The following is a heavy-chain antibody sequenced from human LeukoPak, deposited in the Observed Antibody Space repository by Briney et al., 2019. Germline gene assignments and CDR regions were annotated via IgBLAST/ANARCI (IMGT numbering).Heavy chain of an antibody. D-gene: IGHD3-9*01. CDR1: GFTFSSYA. CDR3: VKDLGYYDILTGYYRSGDYYYGMDV. V-gene: IGHV3-64D*06. CDR2: ISSNGGST. J-gene: IGHJ6*04. Sequence: PGGSLRLSCSASGFTFSSYAMHWVRQAPGKGLEYVSAISSNGGSTYYADSVKGRFTISRDNSKNTLYLQMSSLRAEDTAVYYCVKDLGYYDILTGYYRSGDYYYGMDVWGKGTTVTVS.